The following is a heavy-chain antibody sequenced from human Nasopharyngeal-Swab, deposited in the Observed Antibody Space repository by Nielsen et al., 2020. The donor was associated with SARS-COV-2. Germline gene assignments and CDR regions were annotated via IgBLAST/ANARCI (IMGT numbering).Heavy chain of an antibody. Sequence: ASVKVSCKVSGYTLTELSMHWVRQAPGKGLEWMGGFDPEDGETIYAQKFQGRATMTEDTSTDTAYMELSSLRSEDTAVYYCATASPHYDILTGYYHNWFDPWGQGTLVTVSS. V-gene: IGHV1-24*01. J-gene: IGHJ5*02. CDR1: GYTLTELS. CDR2: FDPEDGET. CDR3: ATASPHYDILTGYYHNWFDP. D-gene: IGHD3-9*01.